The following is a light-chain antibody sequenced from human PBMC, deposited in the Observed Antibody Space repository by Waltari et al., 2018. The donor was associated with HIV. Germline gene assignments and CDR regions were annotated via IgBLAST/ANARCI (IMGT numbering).Light chain of an antibody. V-gene: IGKV3-15*01. CDR3: QQYNNWPPWT. CDR2: GAS. J-gene: IGKJ1*01. CDR1: QSVSTK. Sequence: EIMMTQSPATLSASPGDRATLSCRAGQSVSTKLAWYQQKPGQAPRLLIYGASTRATGIPARFSGSGSGTEFTLTISSLQSEDFVVYYCQQYNNWPPWTFGQGTKVEMK.